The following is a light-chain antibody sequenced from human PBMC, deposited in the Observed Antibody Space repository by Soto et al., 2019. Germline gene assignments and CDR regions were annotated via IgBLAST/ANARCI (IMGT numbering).Light chain of an antibody. Sequence: EIVLTQSPGTLSLSPGERATLSCRASQSVSSSYLAWYQQKPGQAPRLLIYGASSRATGIPDRFSGSGSGTDLTLTTSRLEPEDFAVYYCQQYGSSPRTFGLGTKLEIK. V-gene: IGKV3-20*01. CDR3: QQYGSSPRT. CDR2: GAS. J-gene: IGKJ2*01. CDR1: QSVSSSY.